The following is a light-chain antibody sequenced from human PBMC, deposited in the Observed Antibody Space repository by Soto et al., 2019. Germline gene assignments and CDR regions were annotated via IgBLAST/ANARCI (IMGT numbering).Light chain of an antibody. J-gene: IGKJ1*01. V-gene: IGKV1-39*01. CDR2: EAS. CDR3: QQYGSSPPMWT. Sequence: DIQMTQSPSSLSASVGARVTITCRASQSISSYLNWYQQKPGKAPKVLIYEASKLESGVPSRFSGSGSGTELALTISSLHPDDFAVYYCQQYGSSPPMWTFGQGTKVDIK. CDR1: QSISSY.